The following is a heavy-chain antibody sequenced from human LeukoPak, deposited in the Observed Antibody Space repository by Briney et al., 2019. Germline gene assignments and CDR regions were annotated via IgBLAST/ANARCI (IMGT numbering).Heavy chain of an antibody. CDR2: IKQDGSED. CDR3: ARDYGGSDGSWSKGNYYYYMDV. D-gene: IGHD3-10*01. V-gene: IGHV3-7*01. J-gene: IGHJ6*03. CDR1: GFTFTDYW. Sequence: PGGSLRLSCGASGFTFTDYWMTWVRQAPEKGLEWVANIKQDGSEDYYVDSVKGRFTISRDNAKNSLFLKMNSLRVDATAVYNSARDYGGSDGSWSKGNYYYYMDVWGKGTTVTVSS.